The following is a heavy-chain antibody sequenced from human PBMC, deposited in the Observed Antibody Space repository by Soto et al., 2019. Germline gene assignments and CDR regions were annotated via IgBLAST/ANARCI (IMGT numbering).Heavy chain of an antibody. V-gene: IGHV3-66*01. J-gene: IGHJ6*02. D-gene: IGHD3-10*01. CDR1: GITVSTNY. Sequence: GGSLRLSCAASGITVSTNYMSWVRQAPGKGLEWVSVIYSGCRTYYSDSVKGRFTISSDNSKNTLYLQMNSLRADDTAVYYCARDRDGDYGLDVWGQGTTVTVSS. CDR2: IYSGCRT. CDR3: ARDRDGDYGLDV.